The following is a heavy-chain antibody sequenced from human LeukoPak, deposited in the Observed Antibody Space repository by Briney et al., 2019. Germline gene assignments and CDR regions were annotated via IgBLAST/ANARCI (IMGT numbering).Heavy chain of an antibody. D-gene: IGHD5-18*01. CDR2: ISAYNGNT. J-gene: IGHJ5*02. CDR3: AREKRGRGYSYGYPWFDP. V-gene: IGHV1-18*01. Sequence: ASVKVSCKASGYTFTSYGISWVRQAPGQGLEWMGWISAYNGNTNCAQKLQGRVTMTTDTSTSTAYMELRSLGSDDTAVYYCAREKRGRGYSYGYPWFDPWGQGTLVTVSS. CDR1: GYTFTSYG.